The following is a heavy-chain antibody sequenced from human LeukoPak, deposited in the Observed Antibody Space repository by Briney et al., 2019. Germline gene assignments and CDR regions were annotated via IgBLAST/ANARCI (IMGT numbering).Heavy chain of an antibody. Sequence: GGSLRLSCAGSGFTFSTYAMSWVRQAPGKGLEWVSGISGSDDSTYYADSVEGRFTISRDISKNTLYLQMNILRAEDTAVYYCAKGGMVGTSGLFDYWGQGTLVTVSS. D-gene: IGHD4-23*01. CDR2: ISGSDDST. CDR3: AKGGMVGTSGLFDY. CDR1: GFTFSTYA. V-gene: IGHV3-23*01. J-gene: IGHJ4*02.